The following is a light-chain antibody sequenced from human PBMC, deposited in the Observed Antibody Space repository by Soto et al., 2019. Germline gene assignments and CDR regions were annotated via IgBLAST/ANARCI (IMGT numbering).Light chain of an antibody. J-gene: IGLJ1*01. CDR2: EVS. Sequence: QSVLTQPASVSGSPGQSITISCTGTSSDVGGYNYVSWYQLHPGKAPKLIIYEVSHRPSGASNHFSGYKSGNTASLTISGLHAPDEPDYPCRSYTTTRTPCVFGTGTKVTVL. CDR3: RSYTTTRTPCV. V-gene: IGLV2-14*01. CDR1: SSDVGGYNY.